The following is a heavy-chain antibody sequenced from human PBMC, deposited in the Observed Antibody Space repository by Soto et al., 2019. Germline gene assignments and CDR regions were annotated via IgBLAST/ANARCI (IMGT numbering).Heavy chain of an antibody. D-gene: IGHD6-13*01. J-gene: IGHJ5*02. V-gene: IGHV4-31*03. CDR3: ARLSGSWQSWFDP. CDR2: IYYSGNT. CDR1: GGSISSNDFY. Sequence: QVQLQESGTGLVKPSQTLSLTCIVSGGSISSNDFYWSWFRQQPGKGLESIGYIYYSGNTYYNPSLKSRVTILVDTSKNQFSLKVSSVTAADTAVYYCARLSGSWQSWFDPWGKGTLVTVSS.